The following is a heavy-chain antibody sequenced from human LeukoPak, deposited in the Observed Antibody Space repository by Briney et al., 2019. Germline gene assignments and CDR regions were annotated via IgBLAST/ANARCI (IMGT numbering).Heavy chain of an antibody. J-gene: IGHJ6*02. Sequence: GRSLRLSCAASGFTFSSYGMHWVRQAPGKGLEWGAVIWYDGSNKYYADSVKGRFTISRDNSKNTLYLQMNSRRAEDTAVYYCARDPYYYGSVLDYGMDVWGQGTTVTVSS. CDR3: ARDPYYYGSVLDYGMDV. V-gene: IGHV3-33*01. D-gene: IGHD3-10*01. CDR1: GFTFSSYG. CDR2: IWYDGSNK.